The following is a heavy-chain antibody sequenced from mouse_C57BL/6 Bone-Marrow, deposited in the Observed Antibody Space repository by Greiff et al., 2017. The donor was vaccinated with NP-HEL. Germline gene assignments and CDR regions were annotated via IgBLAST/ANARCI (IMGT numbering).Heavy chain of an antibody. Sequence: EVKLQESGGGLVQPGGSLKLSCAASGFTFSDYGMAWVRQAPRKGPEWVAFISNLAYSIYYADTVTGRFTISRENAKNTLYLEMSSLRSEDTAMYYCARHPYGVLDWYFDVWGTGTTVTVSS. J-gene: IGHJ1*03. V-gene: IGHV5-15*01. CDR2: ISNLAYSI. CDR3: ARHPYGVLDWYFDV. D-gene: IGHD1-1*02. CDR1: GFTFSDYG.